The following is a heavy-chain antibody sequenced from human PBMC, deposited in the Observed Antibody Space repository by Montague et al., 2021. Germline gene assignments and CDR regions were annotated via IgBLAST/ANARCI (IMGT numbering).Heavy chain of an antibody. CDR1: GDSINTPNW. J-gene: IGHJ6*02. CDR2: VYHTGST. CDR3: ARRGGYSARQYSGWDV. D-gene: IGHD2-15*01. V-gene: IGHV4-4*02. Sequence: SETLSLTCAVSGDSINTPNWWTWVRQFPGKGLEWIREVYHTGSTNYEPSLKSRVTLSVAKSKNQFSLKMTSVTAADTAIYHCARRGGYSARQYSGWDVWGQGSTVTVSS.